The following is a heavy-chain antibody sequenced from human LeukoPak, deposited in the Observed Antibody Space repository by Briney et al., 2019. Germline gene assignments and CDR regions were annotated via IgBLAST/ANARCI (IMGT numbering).Heavy chain of an antibody. CDR3: AEGRDGYNHWVLDY. CDR2: ISWNSGSI. V-gene: IGHV3-9*01. Sequence: GGSLRLSCAASGFTFDDYAMHWVRQAPGKGLEWVSGISWNSGSIGYADSVKGRFTISRDNAKNSLYLQMNSLRAEDTALYYCAEGRDGYNHWVLDYWGQGTLVTVSS. CDR1: GFTFDDYA. J-gene: IGHJ4*02. D-gene: IGHD5-24*01.